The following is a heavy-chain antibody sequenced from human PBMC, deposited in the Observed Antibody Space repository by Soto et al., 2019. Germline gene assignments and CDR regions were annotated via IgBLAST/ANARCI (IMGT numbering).Heavy chain of an antibody. J-gene: IGHJ4*02. D-gene: IGHD2-21*01. V-gene: IGHV4-59*01. CDR1: GGSISSYY. Sequence: SETLSLTCTVSGGSISSYYWTWIRQPPGKGLEWIGSIYYSASTNYNPSLKSRVTISVDTSKNQFSLKLSSVTAADTAVYYCARDSRPYCGGECYPDHWGQRTLVTVSS. CDR3: ARDSRPYCGGECYPDH. CDR2: IYYSAST.